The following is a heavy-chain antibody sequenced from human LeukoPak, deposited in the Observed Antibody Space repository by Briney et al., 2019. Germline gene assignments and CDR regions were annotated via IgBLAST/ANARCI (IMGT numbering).Heavy chain of an antibody. CDR1: GFTFSSYG. Sequence: GGSLRLSCAASGFTFSSYGMHWVRQAPGKGLEWVAYIQNDGSNEQYADSVKGRFSISRDSSKNILYLQMNSLRAEDTAVYYCARGPLPDYWGQGTLVTVSS. J-gene: IGHJ4*02. CDR3: ARGPLPDY. V-gene: IGHV3-30*02. CDR2: IQNDGSNE.